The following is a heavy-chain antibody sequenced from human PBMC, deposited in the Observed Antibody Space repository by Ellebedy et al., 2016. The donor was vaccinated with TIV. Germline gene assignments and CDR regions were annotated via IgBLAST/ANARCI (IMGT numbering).Heavy chain of an antibody. V-gene: IGHV4-39*07. CDR2: IYYSGST. CDR1: GGSISSSSYY. J-gene: IGHJ5*02. CDR3: ARVPAGVSSGWYR. Sequence: SETLSLTXTVSGGSISSSSYYWGWIRQPPGKGLEWIGSIYYSGSTYYNPSLKSRVTISVDTSKNQFSLKLSSVTAADTAVYYCARVPAGVSSGWYRWGQGTLVTVSS. D-gene: IGHD6-19*01.